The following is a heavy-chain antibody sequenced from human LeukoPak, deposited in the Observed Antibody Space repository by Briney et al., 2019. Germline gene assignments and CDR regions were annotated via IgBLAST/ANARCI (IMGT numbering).Heavy chain of an antibody. CDR1: GFTVSSSY. D-gene: IGHD6-19*01. CDR2: IYSGGST. J-gene: IGHJ4*02. V-gene: IGHV3-66*01. CDR3: ARVSPRIAVAPDY. Sequence: GGSLRLSCAASGFTVSSSYMNWVRQAPGKGLEWVSVIYSGGSTYYADSVKGRFTISRDNSKNTLYLQMNSLRAEDTAVYYCARVSPRIAVAPDYWGQGTLVTVSS.